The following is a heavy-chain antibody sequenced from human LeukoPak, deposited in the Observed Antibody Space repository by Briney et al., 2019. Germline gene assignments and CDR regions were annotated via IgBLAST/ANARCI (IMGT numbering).Heavy chain of an antibody. CDR3: AKDHDYVWGSYRWKPDY. J-gene: IGHJ4*02. Sequence: GGSLRLSCAASGFIFSSYNMNWVRQAPGKGLEWVSFISSSSYIYYADSVKGRFTISRDNAKNSLYLQMNSLRAEDTAVYYCAKDHDYVWGSYRWKPDYWGQGTLVTVSS. D-gene: IGHD3-16*02. CDR1: GFIFSSYN. V-gene: IGHV3-21*04. CDR2: ISSSSYI.